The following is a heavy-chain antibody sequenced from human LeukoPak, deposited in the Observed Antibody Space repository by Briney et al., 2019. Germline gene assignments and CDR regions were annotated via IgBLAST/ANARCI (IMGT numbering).Heavy chain of an antibody. CDR3: ASLVRGGDYFDY. CDR1: GFTFNTFD. Sequence: GGSLRLSCAASGFTFNTFDMTWVRQAPGKGLEWVSYISSGSSSRYYADSVKGRFTISRDNAKNSLYLQMNSLRAEDTAVYYCASLVRGGDYFDYWGQGTLVTVSS. V-gene: IGHV3-48*01. D-gene: IGHD3-10*01. J-gene: IGHJ4*02. CDR2: ISSGSSSR.